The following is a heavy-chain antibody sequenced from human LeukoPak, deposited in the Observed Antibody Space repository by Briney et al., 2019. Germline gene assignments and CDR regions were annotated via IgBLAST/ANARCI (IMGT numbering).Heavy chain of an antibody. Sequence: ASVKVSCKASGGTFRSYAISWVRQAAGQGLEWMGRIIPILGIANYAQKFQGRVTITADKSTSTAYMELSSLRSEDTAVYYCARTRYCSGGSCDDAFDIWGQGTMVTVSS. CDR2: IIPILGIA. CDR1: GGTFRSYA. CDR3: ARTRYCSGGSCDDAFDI. V-gene: IGHV1-69*04. D-gene: IGHD2-15*01. J-gene: IGHJ3*02.